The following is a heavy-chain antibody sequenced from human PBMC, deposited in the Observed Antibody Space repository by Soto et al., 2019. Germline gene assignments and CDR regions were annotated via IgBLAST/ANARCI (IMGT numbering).Heavy chain of an antibody. CDR3: ARDYDFWSGSDYYYYYGMDV. Sequence: SVKVSCKASGGTFSSCAISWVRQAPGQGLEWMGGIIPIFGTANYAQKFQGRVTITADESTSTAYMELSSLRSEDTAVYYCARDYDFWSGSDYYYYYGMDVWGQGTTVTVSS. J-gene: IGHJ6*02. V-gene: IGHV1-69*13. CDR1: GGTFSSCA. CDR2: IIPIFGTA. D-gene: IGHD3-3*01.